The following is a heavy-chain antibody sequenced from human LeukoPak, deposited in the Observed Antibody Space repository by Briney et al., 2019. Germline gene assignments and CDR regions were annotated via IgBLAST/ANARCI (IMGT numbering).Heavy chain of an antibody. V-gene: IGHV3-23*01. J-gene: IGHJ4*02. CDR1: GVTSSSYA. D-gene: IGHD5-24*01. Sequence: WGSLRLSSAASGVTSSSYALNWGRQAPGEGVGWVSAISGSGGRTYYADSVKGRFTISRDNSKNTLYLQMNSLRAEDTAVYYCAKEDGYGAKNYWGQGTLVTVSS. CDR2: ISGSGGRT. CDR3: AKEDGYGAKNY.